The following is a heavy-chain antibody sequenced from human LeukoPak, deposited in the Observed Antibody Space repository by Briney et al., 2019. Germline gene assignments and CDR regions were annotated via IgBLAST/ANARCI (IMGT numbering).Heavy chain of an antibody. Sequence: GGSLRPSCAASGFTFSSYGVHWVRQAPGKGLEWVAFIRNDGSTKFYADSVKGRFTISRDNSENTLYAQMNSLRDEDTAVYYCVKGNYDILTGSLYGVDYWGQGTLVTVSS. D-gene: IGHD3-9*01. V-gene: IGHV3-30*02. CDR3: VKGNYDILTGSLYGVDY. J-gene: IGHJ4*02. CDR2: IRNDGSTK. CDR1: GFTFSSYG.